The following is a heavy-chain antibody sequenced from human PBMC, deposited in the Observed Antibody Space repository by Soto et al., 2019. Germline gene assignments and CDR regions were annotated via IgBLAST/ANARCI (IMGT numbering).Heavy chain of an antibody. CDR2: IYYSGIT. CDR1: GDSISSSNYY. CDR3: ARSNSGYYKWFEP. V-gene: IGHV4-39*01. D-gene: IGHD3-22*01. J-gene: IGHJ5*02. Sequence: SETLSLTCTVSGDSISSSNYYWGWIRQPPGKGLEWIANIYYSGITYCNPSLKSRVAISVDTSKNQFSLKLSSVSAADTAIYYCARSNSGYYKWFEPSGQGTLVTVSS.